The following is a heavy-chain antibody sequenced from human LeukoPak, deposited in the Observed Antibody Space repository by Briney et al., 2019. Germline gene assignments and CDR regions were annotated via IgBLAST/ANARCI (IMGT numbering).Heavy chain of an antibody. CDR3: ARQTRQQWLVRKKQNAINWFDP. D-gene: IGHD6-19*01. Sequence: SETLSLTCTVSGGSISSSSYYWGWIRQPPGKGLEWIGSIYYSGSTYYNPSLKSRVTISVDTSKNQFSLKLSSVTAADTAVYYCARQTRQQWLVRKKQNAINWFDPWGQGTLVTVSS. CDR2: IYYSGST. CDR1: GGSISSSSYY. J-gene: IGHJ5*02. V-gene: IGHV4-39*01.